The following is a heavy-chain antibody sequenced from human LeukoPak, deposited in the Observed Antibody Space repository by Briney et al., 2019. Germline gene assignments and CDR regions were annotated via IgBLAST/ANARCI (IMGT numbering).Heavy chain of an antibody. J-gene: IGHJ4*02. CDR2: ISSSSGNI. D-gene: IGHD6-6*01. V-gene: IGHV3-21*01. CDR1: GFTFSSYS. Sequence: PGGSLRLSCAASGFTFSSYSMNWVRQAPGKGLEWVSSISSSSGNIYYADSVKGRFTISRDNAKNSLYLQMNGLRAEDTVVYYWSRGGSSSGDGLDYWGQGTLVSVSS. CDR3: SRGGSSSGDGLDY.